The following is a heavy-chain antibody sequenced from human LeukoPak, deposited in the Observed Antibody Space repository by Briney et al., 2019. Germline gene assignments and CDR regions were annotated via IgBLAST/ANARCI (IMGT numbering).Heavy chain of an antibody. D-gene: IGHD3-3*01. V-gene: IGHV5-51*01. CDR2: IYPGDSET. CDR3: ARTIFGVDDAFDI. CDR1: GYSFTSHW. J-gene: IGHJ3*02. Sequence: GESLKISCKGSGYSFTSHWIGWVRQMPGKGLECMGIIYPGDSETRYSPSFQGQVTISADKSISTAYLKWRRLKASDTAMYYCARTIFGVDDAFDIWGQGTMVIVSS.